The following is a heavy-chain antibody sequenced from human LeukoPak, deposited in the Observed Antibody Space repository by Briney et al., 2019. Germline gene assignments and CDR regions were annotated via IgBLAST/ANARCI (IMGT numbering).Heavy chain of an antibody. J-gene: IGHJ6*03. V-gene: IGHV3-48*01. CDR1: GFTFSSYS. Sequence: SGGSLRLSCAASGFTFSSYSMNWVRQAPGKGLEWVSYISSNSRTVEYADSVKGRFTISRDNAKNSLYLQMNSLRAEDTAVYYCAVSFYYYYMDVWGKGTTVTVSS. CDR2: ISSNSRTV. CDR3: AVSFYYYYMDV. D-gene: IGHD1-7*01.